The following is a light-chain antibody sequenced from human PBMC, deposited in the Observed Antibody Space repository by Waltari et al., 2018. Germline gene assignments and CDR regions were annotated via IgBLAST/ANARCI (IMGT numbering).Light chain of an antibody. CDR2: EVS. J-gene: IGLJ2*01. Sequence: QSALTQPPSASGSPGQSVTISCTGTSSDIGGYNYVSWYQQHPAKAPKLMIYEVSKRPSGVPDRFSGSKSGNTASLTVSGLQAEDEADYYCNSYGGSNNLVFGGGTKLTVL. V-gene: IGLV2-8*01. CDR1: SSDIGGYNY. CDR3: NSYGGSNNLV.